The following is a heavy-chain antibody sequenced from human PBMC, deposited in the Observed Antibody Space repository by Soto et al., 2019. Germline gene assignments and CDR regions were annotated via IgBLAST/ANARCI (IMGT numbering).Heavy chain of an antibody. V-gene: IGHV1-69*13. D-gene: IGHD6-6*01. J-gene: IGHJ6*02. CDR1: GGTYSYSA. CDR2: IIPISGAP. Sequence: SVKVSCKASGGTYSYSAISWVRQAPGQGLEWMGGIIPISGAPNYAQKFLGRVTITADGSASAAYLELSSLTSEDTAVYYCATPSVAARPKGGYYYADVWGQGTTVTVSS. CDR3: ATPSVAARPKGGYYYADV.